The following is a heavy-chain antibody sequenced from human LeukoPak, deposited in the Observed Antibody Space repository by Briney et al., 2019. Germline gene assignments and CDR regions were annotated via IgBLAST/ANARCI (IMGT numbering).Heavy chain of an antibody. CDR3: ARVWGVTKYGIDY. CDR2: INSDGSST. J-gene: IGHJ4*02. Sequence: GGSLRLSCAASGFTFSSHWMHWVRRAPGKGLVWVSRINSDGSSTSYADSVKGRFTISRDNAKNTLYLQMDSLRAEDTAVYYCARVWGVTKYGIDYWGQGTLVTASS. CDR1: GFTFSSHW. V-gene: IGHV3-74*01. D-gene: IGHD3-10*01.